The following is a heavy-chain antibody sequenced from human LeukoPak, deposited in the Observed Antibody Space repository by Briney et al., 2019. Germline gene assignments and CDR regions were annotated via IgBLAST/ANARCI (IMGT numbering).Heavy chain of an antibody. CDR1: GGSISSYY. CDR3: ARGLLSRSIYWFDP. CDR2: IYTSGST. V-gene: IGHV4-4*07. Sequence: SETLSLTCTVSGGSISSYYWSWIRQPAGKGLEWIGRIYTSGSTNYNPSLKSRVTMSVDTSKNQFSLKLTSVTAADTAVYYCARGLLSRSIYWFDPWGQGTLVTVSS. J-gene: IGHJ5*02. D-gene: IGHD2-2*01.